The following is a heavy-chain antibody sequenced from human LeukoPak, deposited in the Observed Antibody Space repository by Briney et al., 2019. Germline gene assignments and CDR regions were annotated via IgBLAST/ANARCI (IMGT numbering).Heavy chain of an antibody. CDR3: ARVLGDIVVVPAAMGGWFDP. Sequence: SVKVSCTASGGTFSSYAISWVRQAPGQGLEWMGGIIPIFGTANYAQKFQGRVTITADESTSTAYMELSSLRSEDTAVYYCARVLGDIVVVPAAMGGWFDPWGQGTLVTVSS. CDR2: IIPIFGTA. V-gene: IGHV1-69*01. D-gene: IGHD2-2*01. CDR1: GGTFSSYA. J-gene: IGHJ5*02.